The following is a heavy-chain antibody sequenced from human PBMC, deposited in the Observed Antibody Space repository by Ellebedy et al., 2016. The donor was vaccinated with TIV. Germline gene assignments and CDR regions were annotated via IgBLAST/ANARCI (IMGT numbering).Heavy chain of an antibody. J-gene: IGHJ4*02. D-gene: IGHD3-22*01. V-gene: IGHV3-23*01. CDR3: ARGSYDTSGPVDY. CDR2: IGSGGADT. Sequence: GESLKISCAASGFSFGIYSMNWVRQAPGRGLEWVSAIGSGGADTYYADSVKGRFTISRDNSKNTLYLQMNSLRAEDTAVYYCARGSYDTSGPVDYWGQGTLVTVSS. CDR1: GFSFGIYS.